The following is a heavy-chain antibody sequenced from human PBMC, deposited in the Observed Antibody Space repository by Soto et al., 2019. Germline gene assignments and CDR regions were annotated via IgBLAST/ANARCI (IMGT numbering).Heavy chain of an antibody. CDR2: INYSGST. Sequence: SQTLCLTGAVSGGYISSTNTYWGWIRQPPGKGLEWIGSINYSGSTYYNPSLKSRVTISVDTSKNQFSLELRSVTAADTAVYYCARFYSVDDYWGQGTLVTFSS. D-gene: IGHD1-26*01. J-gene: IGHJ4*02. CDR1: GGYISSTNTY. V-gene: IGHV4-39*01. CDR3: ARFYSVDDY.